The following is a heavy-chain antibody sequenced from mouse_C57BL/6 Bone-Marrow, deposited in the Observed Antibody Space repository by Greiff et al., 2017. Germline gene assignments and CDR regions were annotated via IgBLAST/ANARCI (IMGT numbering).Heavy chain of an antibody. Sequence: VQLQQPGAELVKPGASVKLSCKASGYTFTSYWMHWVKQRPGQGLEWIGMIHPNSGSTNYNEKFKSKATLTVDKSSGTAYMQLSSLTSEDSAVYYCATHYDYSWFAYWGQGTLVTVSA. CDR2: IHPNSGST. CDR1: GYTFTSYW. J-gene: IGHJ3*01. CDR3: ATHYDYSWFAY. V-gene: IGHV1-64*01. D-gene: IGHD2-4*01.